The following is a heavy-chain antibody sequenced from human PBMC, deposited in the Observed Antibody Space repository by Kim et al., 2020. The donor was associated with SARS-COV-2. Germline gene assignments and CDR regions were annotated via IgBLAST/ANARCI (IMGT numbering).Heavy chain of an antibody. D-gene: IGHD2-2*02. CDR3: ATPKCSTTTCYTEIDH. J-gene: IGHJ4*02. V-gene: IGHV4-39*01. Sequence: PSLRSRVTISADTSKNQFSLKLSSVTAADTAVYYCATPKCSTTTCYTEIDHWGQGTLVTVSS.